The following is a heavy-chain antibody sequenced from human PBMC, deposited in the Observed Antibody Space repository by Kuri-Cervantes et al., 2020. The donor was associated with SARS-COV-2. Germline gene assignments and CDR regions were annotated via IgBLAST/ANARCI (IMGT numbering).Heavy chain of an antibody. CDR2: TYYRSKWYN. D-gene: IGHD2-15*01. V-gene: IGHV6-1*01. CDR3: AREVYCSGGSCYGDNWFDP. J-gene: IGHJ5*02. Sequence: LRLSCAISGDSVSNNIGAWNWIRQSPERGLEWLGRTYYRSKWYNDYATSVQSRISINPDTSKNQFSLHLKSVTPEDTAVYYCAREVYCSGGSCYGDNWFDPWGQGTLVTVSS. CDR1: GDSVSNNIGA.